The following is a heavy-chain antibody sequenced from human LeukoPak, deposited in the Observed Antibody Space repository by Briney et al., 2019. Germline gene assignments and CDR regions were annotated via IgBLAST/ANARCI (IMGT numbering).Heavy chain of an antibody. V-gene: IGHV4-59*12. CDR2: FYYSGST. CDR3: ARGLGEVIRRDYYYYGMDV. J-gene: IGHJ6*02. Sequence: PSETLSLTCTVTGGSFSTYYWSWIRQPPGKGLEWIGHFYYSGSTNYNPSLRSRVTISVDTSRNQFSLRLTSVTAADTAVYYCARGLGEVIRRDYYYYGMDVWGQGTTVTVSS. CDR1: GGSFSTYY. D-gene: IGHD3-3*01.